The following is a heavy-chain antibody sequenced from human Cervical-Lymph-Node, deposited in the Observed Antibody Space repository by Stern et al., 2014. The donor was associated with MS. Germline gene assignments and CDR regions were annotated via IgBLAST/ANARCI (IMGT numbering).Heavy chain of an antibody. Sequence: EVQLVESGGGLVQPGGSLRLSCAASGFTFSTYWMHWVRQAPGTGLEWVSRINSDESSTTYADSVKGRFSISRDNDKNTLYLQMNSLRAEDTAVYYCARGVMVAATYAYDIWGQGTMVTISS. CDR3: ARGVMVAATYAYDI. CDR1: GFTFSTYW. J-gene: IGHJ3*02. CDR2: INSDESST. V-gene: IGHV3-74*02. D-gene: IGHD2-15*01.